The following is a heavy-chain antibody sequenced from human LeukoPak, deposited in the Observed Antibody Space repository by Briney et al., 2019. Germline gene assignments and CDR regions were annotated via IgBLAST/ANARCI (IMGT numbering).Heavy chain of an antibody. V-gene: IGHV4-31*03. CDR2: IYYSGST. D-gene: IGHD1-14*01. J-gene: IGHJ4*02. Sequence: SETLSLTCTVSGGSISSGGYYWSWIRQHPGKGLEWIGYIYYSGSTYYGPSLKSRVTISVDTSKNQFSLKLSSVTAADTAVYYCARGPNRVTRTIDYWGQGTLVTVSP. CDR3: ARGPNRVTRTIDY. CDR1: GGSISSGGYY.